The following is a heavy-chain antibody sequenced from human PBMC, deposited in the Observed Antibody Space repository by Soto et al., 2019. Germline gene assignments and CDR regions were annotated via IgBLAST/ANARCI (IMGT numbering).Heavy chain of an antibody. V-gene: IGHV4-59*08. D-gene: IGHD6-13*01. CDR2: IYYSGST. CDR1: GGSISSYY. J-gene: IGHJ4*02. CDR3: ARHGASSSWSPFDY. Sequence: SETLSLTCTVSGGSISSYYWSWIRQPPGKGLEWIGYIYYSGSTNYNPSLKSRVTISVDTSKNQFSLKLSSVTAADTAVYYCARHGASSSWSPFDYSGQGTLVTVSS.